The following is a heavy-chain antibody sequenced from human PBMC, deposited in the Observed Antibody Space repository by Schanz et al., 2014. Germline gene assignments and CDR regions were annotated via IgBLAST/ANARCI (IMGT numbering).Heavy chain of an antibody. V-gene: IGHV1-18*04. D-gene: IGHD3-10*01. CDR2: ISPYNGNT. Sequence: QGQLVQSGAEVKKPGASLKVSCKASGYSFSAHYLHWEREAPGQGLDWMGWISPYNGNTNYAQKLQGRVTMTADTSTSTAYMELRNLRSDDTAVYYCARAKRFGDMDVWGQGTTVTVSS. CDR1: GYSFSAHY. J-gene: IGHJ6*02. CDR3: ARAKRFGDMDV.